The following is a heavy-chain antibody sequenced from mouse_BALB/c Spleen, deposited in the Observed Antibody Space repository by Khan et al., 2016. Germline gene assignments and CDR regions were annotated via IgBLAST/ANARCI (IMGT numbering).Heavy chain of an antibody. J-gene: IGHJ1*01. CDR3: ASYGNYVGTWWYFDV. Sequence: VQLKESGPDLVKPSQSLSLTCTVTGYSITSGYSWHWIRQFPGNKLEWMGYIHYSGSTNYNPSLKSRISITRDTSKNQFFLQLNSVTTEDTATXYCASYGNYVGTWWYFDVWGAGTTVTVSS. V-gene: IGHV3-1*02. CDR1: GYSITSGYS. D-gene: IGHD2-1*01. CDR2: IHYSGST.